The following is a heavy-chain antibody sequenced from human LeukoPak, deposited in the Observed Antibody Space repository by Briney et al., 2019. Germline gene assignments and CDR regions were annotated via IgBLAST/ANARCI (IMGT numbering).Heavy chain of an antibody. V-gene: IGHV3-30-3*01. J-gene: IGHJ5*02. CDR2: ISYDGSNK. D-gene: IGHD6-13*01. CDR1: GFTFSSYA. CDR3: ARDAAAGTWFDP. Sequence: PGGSLRLSCAASGFTFSSYAMSWVRQAPGKGLEWVAVISYDGSNKYYADSVKGRFTISRDNSKNTLYLQMNSLRAEDTAVYYCARDAAAGTWFDPWGQGTLVTVSS.